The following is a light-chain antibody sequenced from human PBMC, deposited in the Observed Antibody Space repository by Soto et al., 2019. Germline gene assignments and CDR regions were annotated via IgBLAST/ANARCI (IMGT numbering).Light chain of an antibody. J-gene: IGKJ2*01. CDR2: AAS. CDR3: QNYNSAPYT. CDR1: QGISSY. Sequence: IRMTQSPSSLSASTGDRVTITCRASQGISSYLAWYQQKPGKAPKLLIYAASTLQSGVPSRFSGSGSGTDFTLTISSLQPEDVATYYCQNYNSAPYTFGQGTKVDIK. V-gene: IGKV1-27*01.